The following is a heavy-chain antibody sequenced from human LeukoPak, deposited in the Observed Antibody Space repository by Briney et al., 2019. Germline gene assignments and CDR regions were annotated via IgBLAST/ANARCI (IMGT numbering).Heavy chain of an antibody. CDR3: ARVLGRWLQLGPFDY. CDR1: GFTFMSYE. CDR2: ISGSGSIT. Sequence: PGGSLRLSCAASGFTFMSYEMNWVRQAPGKGLEPVAFISGSGSITSYAASVKGRFTISRDNAKNLLFLQMNSLRAEDTAVYYCARVLGRWLQLGPFDYWGQGTLVTVSS. D-gene: IGHD5-24*01. V-gene: IGHV3-48*03. J-gene: IGHJ4*02.